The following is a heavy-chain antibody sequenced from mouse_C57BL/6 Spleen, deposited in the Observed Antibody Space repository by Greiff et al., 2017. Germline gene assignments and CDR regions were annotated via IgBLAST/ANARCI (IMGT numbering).Heavy chain of an antibody. Sequence: EVQLVESGGGLVQPGGSLKLSCAASGFTFSDYYMYWVRQTPEKRLEWVAYISNGGGSTYYPDTGKGRFTISRDNAKNTLYLQMSRLKSEDTAMYYCARRAYGSSYCDYWGPGTTLTVSS. CDR3: ARRAYGSSYCDY. CDR2: ISNGGGST. V-gene: IGHV5-12*01. CDR1: GFTFSDYY. J-gene: IGHJ2*01. D-gene: IGHD1-1*01.